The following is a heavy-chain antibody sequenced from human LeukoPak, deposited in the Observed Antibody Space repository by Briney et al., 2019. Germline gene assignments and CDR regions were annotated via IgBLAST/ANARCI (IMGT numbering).Heavy chain of an antibody. J-gene: IGHJ4*02. V-gene: IGHV3-23*01. CDR2: ISGGGVNT. CDR3: AKALTAGYDRAYVDY. D-gene: IGHD3-3*01. CDR1: GFTFRNYA. Sequence: GGSLRLSCAASGFTFRNYAMTWVRQAPGKGLQWVSSISGGGVNTYYADSVKGRFTISRDNSRNALYLQMNSLRPEDTAKYYCAKALTAGYDRAYVDYWGQGTLATVS.